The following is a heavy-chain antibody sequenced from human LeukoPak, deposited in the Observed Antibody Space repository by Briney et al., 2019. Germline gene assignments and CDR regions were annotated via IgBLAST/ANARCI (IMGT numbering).Heavy chain of an antibody. CDR2: IIGSGGST. CDR1: GFTFSSYA. CDR3: AKGGYCSSTSCYVNGGNY. Sequence: GGSLRLSCAASGFTFSSYAMSWVRQAPGKGLDWVSAIIGSGGSTYYADSVKGRSTISRDNSKKTLYLQMNSLRAEDTAVYYCAKGGYCSSTSCYVNGGNYWGQGTLVTVSS. D-gene: IGHD2-2*03. J-gene: IGHJ4*02. V-gene: IGHV3-23*01.